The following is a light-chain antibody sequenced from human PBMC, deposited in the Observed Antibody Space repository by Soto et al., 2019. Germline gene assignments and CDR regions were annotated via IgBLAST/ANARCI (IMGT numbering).Light chain of an antibody. CDR3: CSSAGSSTFRV. CDR1: SSDVGSYNL. Sequence: QSALTQPAAVSGSPGQSITISCTGTSSDVGSYNLVSWYQQHPGKAPKLMSYEGSKRPSGVSNRFSGPKSGNTASLAISRLQAEDEAVYYCCSSAGSSTFRVFGGGTQLTVL. V-gene: IGLV2-23*03. CDR2: EGS. J-gene: IGLJ2*01.